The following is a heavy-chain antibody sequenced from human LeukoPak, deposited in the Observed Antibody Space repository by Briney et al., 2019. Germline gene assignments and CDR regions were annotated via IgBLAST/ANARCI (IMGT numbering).Heavy chain of an antibody. Sequence: GGSLRLSCVVSGSTFSDHYMDWVRQAPGKGLEWVARIRTRARGYTTEYAASAEGRFTISRDDSEGSLYLKMNSLQTEDTAVYYCATETKDSSAYDYFDYWGQGALVTVSS. CDR3: ATETKDSSAYDYFDY. CDR1: GSTFSDHY. CDR2: IRTRARGYTT. D-gene: IGHD5-12*01. V-gene: IGHV3-72*01. J-gene: IGHJ4*02.